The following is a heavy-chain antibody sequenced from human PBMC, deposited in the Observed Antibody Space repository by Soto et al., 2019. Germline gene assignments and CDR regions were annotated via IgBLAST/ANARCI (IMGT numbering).Heavy chain of an antibody. J-gene: IGHJ5*02. Sequence: GESLKISCKGSGYSFTSYWIGWVRQMPGKGLEWMGTIYPGDSDTRYSPSFQGQVTISADKSISTAYLQWSSLKASDTAMYYCASTSIAAAGKDYNWFDPWGQGTLVTVSS. D-gene: IGHD6-13*01. V-gene: IGHV5-51*01. CDR3: ASTSIAAAGKDYNWFDP. CDR2: IYPGDSDT. CDR1: GYSFTSYW.